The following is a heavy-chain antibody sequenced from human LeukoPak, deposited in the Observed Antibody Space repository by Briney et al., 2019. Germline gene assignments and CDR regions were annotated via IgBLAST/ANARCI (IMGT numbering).Heavy chain of an antibody. V-gene: IGHV3-74*01. Sequence: GGSLRLSCAASGFTFSNYWMHWFRQAPGKGLVWVSRINSDGSSTNYADSVKGRFTISRDNAKNTLYLQMNSLRAEDTAVYYCARGPGYSYYYYMDVWAKGTTVTVSS. CDR2: INSDGSST. J-gene: IGHJ6*03. CDR3: ARGPGYSYYYYMDV. CDR1: GFTFSNYW.